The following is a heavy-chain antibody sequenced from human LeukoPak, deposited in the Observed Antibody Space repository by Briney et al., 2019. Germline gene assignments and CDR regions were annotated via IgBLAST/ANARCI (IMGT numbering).Heavy chain of an antibody. D-gene: IGHD1-1*01. CDR2: ISGSDGST. Sequence: TGGSLRLSCAASEFTFSSYAMSWVRQAPGKGLEWASAISGSDGSTYYADSVKGRFTISRDNSKNTLYLLMNSLRAEDTAVYYCAKRPHPGDFIPHYYFDYWGQGTLVTVSS. J-gene: IGHJ4*02. V-gene: IGHV3-23*01. CDR1: EFTFSSYA. CDR3: AKRPHPGDFIPHYYFDY.